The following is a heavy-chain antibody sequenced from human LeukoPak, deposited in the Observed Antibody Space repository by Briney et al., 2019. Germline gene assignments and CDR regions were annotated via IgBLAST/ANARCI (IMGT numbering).Heavy chain of an antibody. J-gene: IGHJ4*02. Sequence: ASVKVSCRASGYTFTGYHMHWVRQAPGQGLEWMGWINPNSGDTNYAQKFQGRVTMTRDTSISTAYMELSRLRSDDTAVYYCASTAWELATRASHFDYWGQGTLVAVSS. D-gene: IGHD1-26*01. CDR1: GYTFTGYH. CDR2: INPNSGDT. CDR3: ASTAWELATRASHFDY. V-gene: IGHV1-2*02.